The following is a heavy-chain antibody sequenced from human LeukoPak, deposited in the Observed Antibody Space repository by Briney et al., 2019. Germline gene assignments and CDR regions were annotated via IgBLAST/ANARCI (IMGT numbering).Heavy chain of an antibody. CDR2: IKHDGSEK. CDR3: TRDRYGD. J-gene: IGHJ4*02. Sequence: GGSLRLSCVVSGFTFSSSWMSWVRQAPGKGLEWLANIKHDGSEKFYVDSVKGRFTISRDNARNPLYLQMDSLRVDDTAVYYCTRDRYGDWGQGTPVTVSS. CDR1: GFTFSSSW. D-gene: IGHD5-18*01. V-gene: IGHV3-7*05.